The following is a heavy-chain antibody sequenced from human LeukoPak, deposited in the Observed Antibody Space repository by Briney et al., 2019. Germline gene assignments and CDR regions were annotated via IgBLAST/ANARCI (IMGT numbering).Heavy chain of an antibody. CDR1: GFTFSNAW. J-gene: IGHJ5*02. CDR2: IKRKTDGGTT. D-gene: IGHD3-10*01. Sequence: PGGSLRLSCAASGFTFSNAWMSWVRQAPGKGLEWVGCIKRKTDGGTTDYAAPVKGRFTISRDDSKNTLYLQMNSLKTEDTAVYYCTTEGYYGSGKFDPWGQGTLVTVSS. CDR3: TTEGYYGSGKFDP. V-gene: IGHV3-15*01.